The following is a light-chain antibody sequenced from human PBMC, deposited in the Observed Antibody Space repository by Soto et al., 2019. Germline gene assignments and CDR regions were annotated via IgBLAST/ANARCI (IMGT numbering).Light chain of an antibody. CDR2: TNN. V-gene: IGLV1-44*01. J-gene: IGLJ1*01. CDR3: ATWDDSLKGV. Sequence: QAVVTQPPSASGTPGQRLTISCSGSTSNIGSHSVNWYQHLPGTAPKLLINTNNQRPSGVPDRFSGYKSDTSAFLVISGLQSEDEADYYCATWDDSLKGVFGTGTKLTVL. CDR1: TSNIGSHS.